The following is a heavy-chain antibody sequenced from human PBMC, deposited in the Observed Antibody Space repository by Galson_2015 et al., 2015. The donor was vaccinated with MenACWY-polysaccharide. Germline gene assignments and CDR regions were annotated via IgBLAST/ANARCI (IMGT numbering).Heavy chain of an antibody. CDR2: ISGSGGST. Sequence: SLRLSCAASGFTFSSYAMSWVRQAPGKGLEWVSAISGSGGSTYYADSVKGRFTISRDNSKNTLYLQMNSLRAEDTAVYYCAKPRRWELLPFDYWGQGTLVTVSS. D-gene: IGHD1-26*01. CDR3: AKPRRWELLPFDY. J-gene: IGHJ4*02. V-gene: IGHV3-23*01. CDR1: GFTFSSYA.